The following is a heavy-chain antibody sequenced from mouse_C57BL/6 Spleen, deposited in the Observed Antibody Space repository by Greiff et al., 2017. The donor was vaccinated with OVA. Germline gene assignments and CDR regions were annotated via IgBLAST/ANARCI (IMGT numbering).Heavy chain of an antibody. J-gene: IGHJ2*01. Sequence: QVQLQQPGAELVKPGASVKLSCKASGYTFTSYWMHWVKQRPGQGLEWIGMIHPNSGSTNYNEKFKSKATLTVDKSSSTAYMQLSSLTSEDSAVYYCARSNYYGSSYGVRDYWGQGTTLTVSS. D-gene: IGHD1-1*01. CDR3: ARSNYYGSSYGVRDY. V-gene: IGHV1-64*01. CDR2: IHPNSGST. CDR1: GYTFTSYW.